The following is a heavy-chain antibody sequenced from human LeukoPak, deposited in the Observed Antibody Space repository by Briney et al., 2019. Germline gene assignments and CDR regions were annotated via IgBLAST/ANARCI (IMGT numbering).Heavy chain of an antibody. CDR2: IYYSGST. V-gene: IGHV4-39*01. CDR1: GGSISSSSYY. J-gene: IGHJ4*02. Sequence: SETLSLTCTVSGGSISSSSYYWGWIRQPPWKGLEWIGSIYYSGSTYYNPSLKSRVTISVDTSKNQFSLKLSSVTAADMAVYFCARRGSSGRSFDYWGQGTLVTVSS. D-gene: IGHD6-19*01. CDR3: ARRGSSGRSFDY.